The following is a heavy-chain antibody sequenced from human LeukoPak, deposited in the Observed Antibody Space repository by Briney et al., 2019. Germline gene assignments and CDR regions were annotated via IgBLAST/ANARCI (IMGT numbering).Heavy chain of an antibody. CDR2: IYYSGST. V-gene: IGHV4-39*01. CDR1: GGSISSSSYY. Sequence: SETLSLTCTVSGGSISSSSYYWGWIRQPPGKGLEWMGSIYYSGSTYYNPSLKSRVTISVDTSKNQFSLKLSSVTAADTAVYYCARRPRDCSGGSCYSGNNWFDPWGQGTLVTVSS. CDR3: ARRPRDCSGGSCYSGNNWFDP. J-gene: IGHJ5*02. D-gene: IGHD2-15*01.